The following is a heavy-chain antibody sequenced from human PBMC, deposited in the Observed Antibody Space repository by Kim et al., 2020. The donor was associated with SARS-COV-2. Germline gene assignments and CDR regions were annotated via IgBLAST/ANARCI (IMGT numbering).Heavy chain of an antibody. CDR1: GFTFSTYY. Sequence: GGSLRLSCAASGFTFSTYYMSWVRQAPGNGLEWVANIKSDGSAKSYVDSVRGRFTISRDNAKSSLYLQMNSLRAEDTAVYYCARGFWSGDGYYFDYWGQGTLVTVSS. CDR2: IKSDGSAK. CDR3: ARGFWSGDGYYFDY. V-gene: IGHV3-7*03. J-gene: IGHJ4*02. D-gene: IGHD3-3*01.